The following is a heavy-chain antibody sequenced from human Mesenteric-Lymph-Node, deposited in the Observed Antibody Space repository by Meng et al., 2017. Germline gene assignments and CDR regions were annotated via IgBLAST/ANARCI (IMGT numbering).Heavy chain of an antibody. J-gene: IGHJ4*02. CDR2: IKQDGSEK. CDR1: GFTFSSYW. Sequence: GESLKISCAASGFTFSSYWMSWVRQAPGKGLEWVTNIKQDGSEKYHVDSVKGRFTISRDNAKNSLYLQMNSLRAGDTAVYYCARARGSYDFDYWGQGTLVTVSS. CDR3: ARARGSYDFDY. V-gene: IGHV3-7*01. D-gene: IGHD1-26*01.